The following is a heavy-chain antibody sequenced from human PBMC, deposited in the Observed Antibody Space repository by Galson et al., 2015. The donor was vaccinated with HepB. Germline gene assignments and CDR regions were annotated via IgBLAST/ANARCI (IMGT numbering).Heavy chain of an antibody. J-gene: IGHJ6*02. D-gene: IGHD2-21*02. V-gene: IGHV1-24*01. CDR2: FDPEDGET. CDR1: GYTLTELS. Sequence: SVKVSCKVSGYTLTELSMHWVRQAPGKGLEWMGGFDPEDGETIYAQKFQGRVTMTEDTSTDTAYMELSSLRSEDTAVYYCATILPIGAVTGDLYYYYGMGVWGQGTTVTVSS. CDR3: ATILPIGAVTGDLYYYYGMGV.